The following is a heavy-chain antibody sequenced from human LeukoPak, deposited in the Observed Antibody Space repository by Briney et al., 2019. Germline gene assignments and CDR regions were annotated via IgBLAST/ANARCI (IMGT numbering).Heavy chain of an antibody. J-gene: IGHJ4*02. D-gene: IGHD1-1*01. CDR3: ARSSLGWNDD. Sequence: PSETLSLTCAVSGYSISSGYYWGWIRQPPGKGLEWIGSIYHSGSTYYNPSLKSRVTISADTSKHQFSLKLSSVTAADTAVYYCARSSLGWNDDWGQGTLVTVSS. V-gene: IGHV4-38-2*01. CDR2: IYHSGST. CDR1: GYSISSGYY.